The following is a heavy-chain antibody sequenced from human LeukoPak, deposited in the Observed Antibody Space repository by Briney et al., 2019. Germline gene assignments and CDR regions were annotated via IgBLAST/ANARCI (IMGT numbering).Heavy chain of an antibody. CDR3: VRGTGIHGLNL. CDR2: LLPSLNLT. CDR1: GGTFSSYS. V-gene: IGHV1-69*04. D-gene: IGHD3/OR15-3a*01. J-gene: IGHJ4*02. Sequence: SVKVSCKASGGTFSSYSINWVRQAPGQGLEWMGRLLPSLNLTNYAQKFQDRVTFIADTSTSTTYMKLTALQSEDTAIYYCVRGTGIHGLNLWGQGSLVTVSS.